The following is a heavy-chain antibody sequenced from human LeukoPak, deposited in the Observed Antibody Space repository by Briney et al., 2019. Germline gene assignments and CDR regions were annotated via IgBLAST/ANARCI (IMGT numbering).Heavy chain of an antibody. D-gene: IGHD2-2*01. CDR1: GGTFSSYA. CDR2: IIPLFGTA. CDR3: PTMRLGEDIAVVPAAD. J-gene: IGHJ4*02. V-gene: IGHV1-69*06. Sequence: SVKVSCKASGGTFSSYAISWVRQAPGQGLEWMGGIIPLFGTANYAQKFQGRVTITADKSTSTPYMALSSLRSEDTAVYYSPTMRLGEDIAVVPAADCGQGTLVTVSS.